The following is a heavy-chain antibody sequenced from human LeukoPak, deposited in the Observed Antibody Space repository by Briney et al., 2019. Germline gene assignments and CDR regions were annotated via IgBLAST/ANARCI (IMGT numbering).Heavy chain of an antibody. J-gene: IGHJ3*02. D-gene: IGHD2-2*02. V-gene: IGHV4-4*07. CDR1: TDSMYGYY. CDR2: IHNKGTT. CDR3: ARHYLYCSSTSCYNHDAFDI. Sequence: SETLSLTCTVSTDSMYGYYWSWVRQPAGKGLEWIGRIHNKGTTNYNPSLKSRVTMSVDTSKSQFSLKLSSVTAADTAVYYCARHYLYCSSTSCYNHDAFDIWGQGTMVTVSS.